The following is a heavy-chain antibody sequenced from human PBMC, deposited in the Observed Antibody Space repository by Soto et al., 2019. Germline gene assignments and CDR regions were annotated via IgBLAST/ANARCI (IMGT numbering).Heavy chain of an antibody. CDR1: GFTFSSYA. CDR2: ISGSGGST. J-gene: IGHJ4*02. CDR3: AKAVYYYDSSGSPGY. D-gene: IGHD3-22*01. Sequence: PVGSLRLSCAASGFTFSSYAMSWVRQAPGKGLEWVSAISGSGGSTYYADSVKGRFTISRDNSKNTLYLQMNSLRAEDTAGYYCAKAVYYYDSSGSPGYWGQGTLVTVSS. V-gene: IGHV3-23*01.